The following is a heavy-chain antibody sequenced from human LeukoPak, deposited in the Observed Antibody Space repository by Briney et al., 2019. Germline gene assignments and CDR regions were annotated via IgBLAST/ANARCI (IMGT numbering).Heavy chain of an antibody. CDR3: ARRGDYYFDS. V-gene: IGHV5-51*01. CDR1: GYSFTSYW. CDR2: IYPGDSDT. Sequence: GESLKISCKGSGYSFTSYWIAWVRQMPGRGLEWMGVIYPGDSDTRYSPSFQGQVTISADKSITTAYLQWSNLKASDTAIYYCARRGDYYFDSWGQGTLVTVSS. J-gene: IGHJ4*02. D-gene: IGHD3-10*01.